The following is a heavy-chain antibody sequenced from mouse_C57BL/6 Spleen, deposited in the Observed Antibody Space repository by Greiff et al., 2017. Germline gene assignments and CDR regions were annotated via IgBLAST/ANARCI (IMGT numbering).Heavy chain of an antibody. CDR1: GYTFTSYW. J-gene: IGHJ4*01. Sequence: QVQLKQPGAELVKPGASVKMSCKASGYTFTSYWITWVKQRPGQGLEWIGDIYPGSGCTNYNEKFKSKATLTLDTSSSTAYMQLSSLTSEDSAVYYCARGLYYAMDYWGEGTSVTVS. CDR3: ARGLYYAMDY. V-gene: IGHV1-55*01. CDR2: IYPGSGCT. D-gene: IGHD2-13*01.